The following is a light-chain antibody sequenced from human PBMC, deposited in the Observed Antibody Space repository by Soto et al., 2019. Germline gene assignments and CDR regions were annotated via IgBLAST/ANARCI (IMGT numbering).Light chain of an antibody. J-gene: IGKJ1*01. Sequence: DIQLTQSPSFLSASVGDRVTITCRASQGISSYLAWYQQKPGKAPKLLIYSASTLQSGVPSRFSGSESGSEFTLTISSLQPEDFGTYYCQHYKMYSPWTFGQGTKVEIK. V-gene: IGKV1-9*01. CDR2: SAS. CDR3: QHYKMYSPWT. CDR1: QGISSY.